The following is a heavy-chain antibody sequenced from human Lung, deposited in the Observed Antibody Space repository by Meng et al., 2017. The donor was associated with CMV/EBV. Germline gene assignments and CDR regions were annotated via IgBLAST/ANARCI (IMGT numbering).Heavy chain of an antibody. CDR2: INQDGSER. CDR1: GFTFSSYW. CDR3: ARDQETVGYRGGTSCYSFYYGMDV. J-gene: IGHJ6*01. D-gene: IGHD2-2*01. Sequence: GESLKISCAASGFTFSSYWMSWVRQAPGKGLEWVANINQDGSERYYVDSVKGRFTISRDNAKNSLYLQMNSLRAEDTAVYFCARDQETVGYRGGTSCYSFYYGMDVWGQGTTVTVSS. V-gene: IGHV3-7*01.